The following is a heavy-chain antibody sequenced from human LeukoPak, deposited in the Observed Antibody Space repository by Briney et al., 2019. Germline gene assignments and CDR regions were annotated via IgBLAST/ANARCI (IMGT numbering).Heavy chain of an antibody. CDR1: GGSISSYY. Sequence: SETLSLTCTVSGGSISSYYWSWIRQPPGKGLEWIGYIYYSGSTNYNPSLKSRVTISVDTSKNQFSLKLSSVTAADTAVYYCARAEYDFWSGYYLDYWGQGTLVTVSS. CDR3: ARAEYDFWSGYYLDY. CDR2: IYYSGST. V-gene: IGHV4-59*08. D-gene: IGHD3-3*01. J-gene: IGHJ4*02.